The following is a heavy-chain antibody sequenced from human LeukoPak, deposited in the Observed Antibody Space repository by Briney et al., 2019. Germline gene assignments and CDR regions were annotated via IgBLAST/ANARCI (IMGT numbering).Heavy chain of an antibody. Sequence: GGSLRLSCAASGFTFSNAWMSWVRQAPGKGLEWVGRIKSKTDGGTTDYAAPVTGRFTISRDDSENTLYLQVNSLKTEDTAVYYCATANRAYSGGWASDYWGQGTLVAVSS. CDR1: GFTFSNAW. V-gene: IGHV3-15*01. CDR3: ATANRAYSGGWASDY. J-gene: IGHJ4*02. CDR2: IKSKTDGGTT. D-gene: IGHD6-19*01.